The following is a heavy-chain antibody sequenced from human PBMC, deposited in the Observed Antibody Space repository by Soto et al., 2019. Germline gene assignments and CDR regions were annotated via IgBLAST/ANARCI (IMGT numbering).Heavy chain of an antibody. J-gene: IGHJ4*02. Sequence: SETLSLTCTVSGGSISSGYYWGWIRQPPGKGLEWIGSIYHSGSTYYNPSLKSRVTISVDTSKNQFSLKLSSVTAADTAVYYCASSFVTTTASWGQGTLVTVSS. D-gene: IGHD4-17*01. CDR3: ASSFVTTTAS. CDR2: IYHSGST. CDR1: GGSISSGYY. V-gene: IGHV4-38-2*02.